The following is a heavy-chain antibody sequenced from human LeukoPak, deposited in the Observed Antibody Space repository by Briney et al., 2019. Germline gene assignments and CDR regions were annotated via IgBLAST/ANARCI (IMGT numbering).Heavy chain of an antibody. D-gene: IGHD6-19*01. Sequence: GGSLRVSCAASGFTFSSYSMNWVRQAPGKGLEWVSSISSSSSYIYYADSMKGRFTISRDNAKNSLYLQMNSLRAEDTAVYYCARDLASGWYSYFDYWGQGTLVTVSS. CDR1: GFTFSSYS. CDR3: ARDLASGWYSYFDY. CDR2: ISSSSSYI. V-gene: IGHV3-21*01. J-gene: IGHJ4*02.